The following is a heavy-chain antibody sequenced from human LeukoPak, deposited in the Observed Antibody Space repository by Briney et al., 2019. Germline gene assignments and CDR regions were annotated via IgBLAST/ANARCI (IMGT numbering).Heavy chain of an antibody. CDR2: TYYRSKWYN. CDR1: GDSVSSNSAA. Sequence: SQTLSLTCALSGDSVSSNSAAWNWIRQSPSRGLEWLGRTYYRSKWYNHYAVSVKSRITINPDTSKNQFSLQLISVTPEDTAVYYCARAEYYYGSGSYNWFDPWGQGTLVTVSS. CDR3: ARAEYYYGSGSYNWFDP. D-gene: IGHD3-10*01. V-gene: IGHV6-1*01. J-gene: IGHJ5*02.